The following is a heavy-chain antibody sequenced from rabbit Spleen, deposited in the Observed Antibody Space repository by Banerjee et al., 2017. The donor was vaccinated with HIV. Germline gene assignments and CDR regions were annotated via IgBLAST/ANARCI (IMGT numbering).Heavy chain of an antibody. J-gene: IGHJ3*01. D-gene: IGHD1-1*01. CDR1: GFDFSSYY. Sequence: QLKETGGGLVQPGGSLTLSCKASGFDFSSYYITWVRQAPGKGLEWIGYIDPVVGSTYYASWVNGRFTISSHNAQNTLYLQLNSLTAADTATYFCARHGISAGYWVFDLWGQGTLVTVS. CDR2: IDPVVGST. CDR3: ARHGISAGYWVFDL. V-gene: IGHV1S7*01.